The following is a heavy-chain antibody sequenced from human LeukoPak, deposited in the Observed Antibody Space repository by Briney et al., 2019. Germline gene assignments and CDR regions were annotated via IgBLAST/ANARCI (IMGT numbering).Heavy chain of an antibody. Sequence: GGSLRLSCAASGFSFSNYWMSWVRQAPGKGLEWVANIKQDGSGKYYVDSVKGRFSISRDNAKNSVLLQMNSLRAEDMAVYYCARGGGNFDYWGQGTLVTVSS. CDR1: GFSFSNYW. CDR3: ARGGGNFDY. CDR2: IKQDGSGK. D-gene: IGHD3-10*01. J-gene: IGHJ4*02. V-gene: IGHV3-7*01.